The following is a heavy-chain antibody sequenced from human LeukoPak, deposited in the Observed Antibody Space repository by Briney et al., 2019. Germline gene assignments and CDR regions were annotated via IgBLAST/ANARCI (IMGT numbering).Heavy chain of an antibody. CDR2: ISGSGGNT. D-gene: IGHD2-2*02. Sequence: PGGSLRLSCTATGFTFSSYAMSWVRQAPGKGPEWVSGISGSGGNTYHADSVKGRFTISRDNSKDTLYLQMNSLRAEDTAVYSCARGQGFAIMTFGFYPWGQGTLVIVSS. CDR1: GFTFSSYA. J-gene: IGHJ5*02. CDR3: ARGQGFAIMTFGFYP. V-gene: IGHV3-23*01.